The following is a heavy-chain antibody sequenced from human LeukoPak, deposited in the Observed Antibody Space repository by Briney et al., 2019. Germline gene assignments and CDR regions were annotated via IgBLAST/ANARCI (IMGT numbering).Heavy chain of an antibody. CDR1: GFTFSDSA. Sequence: GGSLRLSCAASGFTFSDSAIHWVRQASGKGLEWVGRIRSKAKSYATAYAASVTGRFTISRDDSKNTAYLQMNSLKTEDTAVYYCTRHLDPSVGTTAGMLVDYWGQGSLVTVSS. CDR2: IRSKAKSYAT. V-gene: IGHV3-73*01. CDR3: TRHLDPSVGTTAGMLVDY. J-gene: IGHJ4*02. D-gene: IGHD1-26*01.